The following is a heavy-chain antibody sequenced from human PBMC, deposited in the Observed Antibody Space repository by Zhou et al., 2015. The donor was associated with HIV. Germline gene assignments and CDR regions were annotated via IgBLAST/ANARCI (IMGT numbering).Heavy chain of an antibody. CDR3: ARGEAVVGTSGDYYYYGMDV. V-gene: IGHV1-69*01. CDR1: GGTFSSYA. D-gene: IGHD1-1*01. CDR2: IIPIFGTA. Sequence: QVQLVQSGAEVKKPGSSVKVSCKASGGTFSSYAISWVRQAPGQGLEWMGGIIPIFGTANYAQKFQGRVTITADESTSTAYMELSSLRSEDTAVYYCARGEAVVGTSGDYYYYGMDVWGQGTTVTVSS. J-gene: IGHJ6*02.